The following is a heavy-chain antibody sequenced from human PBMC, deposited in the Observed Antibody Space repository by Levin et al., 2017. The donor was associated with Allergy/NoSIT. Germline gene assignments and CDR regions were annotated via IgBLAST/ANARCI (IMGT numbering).Heavy chain of an antibody. D-gene: IGHD2/OR15-2a*01. Sequence: GESLKISCAASGFTFSNYAMSWVRQPPGKGLEWVSVIGGGGGPTYYTDSVKGRFTISRDNSKNMLFLQMFSLRVDDTALYYCAKVLPSTPANDAYDIWGQGTMVTVSS. J-gene: IGHJ3*02. CDR3: AKVLPSTPANDAYDI. CDR1: GFTFSNYA. CDR2: IGGGGGPT. V-gene: IGHV3-23*01.